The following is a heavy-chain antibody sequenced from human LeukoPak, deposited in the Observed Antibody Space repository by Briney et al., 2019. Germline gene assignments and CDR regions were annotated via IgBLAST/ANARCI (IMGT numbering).Heavy chain of an antibody. Sequence: SETLSLTCTVSGGSISSSSYYWGWIRQPPGKGLEWIGSIYYSGSTYYNPSLKSRVTISVDTSKNQFSLKLSSVTAADTAVYYCARSTAVLRYFDWSYYYYYMDVWGKGTTVTISS. CDR3: ARSTAVLRYFDWSYYYYYMDV. J-gene: IGHJ6*03. D-gene: IGHD3-9*01. V-gene: IGHV4-39*01. CDR2: IYYSGST. CDR1: GGSISSSSYY.